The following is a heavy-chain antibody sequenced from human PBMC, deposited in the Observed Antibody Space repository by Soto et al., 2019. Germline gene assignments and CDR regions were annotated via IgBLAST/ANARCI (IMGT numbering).Heavy chain of an antibody. J-gene: IGHJ5*02. V-gene: IGHV3-74*01. CDR2: INTDGTRT. D-gene: IGHD3-10*01. CDR1: GFTFNNYW. CDR3: ARVKSGSYDWSDP. Sequence: DVQLVESGGGLVQPGGSLRLSCAASGFTFNNYWMHWVRQAPGKGLMWVSRINTDGTRTTYADSVKGRFAISRDNAKNTVYLQMNSLRADDTAVYFWARVKSGSYDWSDPWGQGTLVTVSS.